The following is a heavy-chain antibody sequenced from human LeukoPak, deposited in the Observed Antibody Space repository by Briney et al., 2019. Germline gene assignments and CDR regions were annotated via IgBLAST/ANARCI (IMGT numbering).Heavy chain of an antibody. D-gene: IGHD5-12*01. CDR3: ARTVATIIAFDI. CDR1: GFTFSSYW. CDR2: IYHSGST. Sequence: LRLSCAASGFTFSSYWMSWIRQPPGKGLEWIGYIYHSGSTYYNPSLKSRVTISVDRSKNQFSLKLSSVTAADTAVYYCARTVATIIAFDIWGQGTMVTVSS. V-gene: IGHV4-30-2*01. J-gene: IGHJ3*02.